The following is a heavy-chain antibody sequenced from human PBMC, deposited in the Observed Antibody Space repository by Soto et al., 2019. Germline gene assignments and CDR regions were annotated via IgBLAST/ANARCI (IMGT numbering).Heavy chain of an antibody. D-gene: IGHD3-10*01. V-gene: IGHV1-58*01. CDR3: AAGRIWFGENVFDY. Sequence: GASVKVSCKASGFTFTSSAVQWVRQARGQRLEWIGWIVVGSGNTNYAQKFQERVTITRDMSTSTAYMELSSLRSEDTAVYYCAAGRIWFGENVFDYWGQGTLVTVSS. CDR2: IVVGSGNT. J-gene: IGHJ4*02. CDR1: GFTFTSSA.